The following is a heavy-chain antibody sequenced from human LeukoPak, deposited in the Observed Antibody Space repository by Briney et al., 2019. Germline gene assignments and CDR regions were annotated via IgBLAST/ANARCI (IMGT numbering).Heavy chain of an antibody. Sequence: GESLKISCKGSESSFATYWIGRVRQMPGQGLEWMGIIFPGDSDTRYSPSFQGQVTISADKSISTAYLQWSSLKASDTAIYYCASEYCSGGNCYFDYWGQGTLVTVSS. J-gene: IGHJ4*02. CDR2: IFPGDSDT. CDR3: ASEYCSGGNCYFDY. V-gene: IGHV5-51*01. D-gene: IGHD2-15*01. CDR1: ESSFATYW.